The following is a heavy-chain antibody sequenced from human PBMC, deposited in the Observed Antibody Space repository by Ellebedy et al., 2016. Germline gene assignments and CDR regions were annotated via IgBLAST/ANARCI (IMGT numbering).Heavy chain of an antibody. D-gene: IGHD2-15*01. CDR3: ATRYCSGGSCYPGYWFDP. J-gene: IGHJ5*02. Sequence: SETLSLXCTVSGDSISSSSYYWGWIRQPPGKGLEWIGSIYYSGSTYYNPSLKSRVTISVDTSKNQFSLKLSSVTAADTAVYYCATRYCSGGSCYPGYWFDPWGQGTLVTVSS. CDR2: IYYSGST. CDR1: GDSISSSSYY. V-gene: IGHV4-39*01.